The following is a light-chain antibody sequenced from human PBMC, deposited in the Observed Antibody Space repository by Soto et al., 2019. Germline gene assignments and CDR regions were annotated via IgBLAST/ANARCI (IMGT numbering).Light chain of an antibody. CDR1: SSNIGAGYD. CDR2: GNS. V-gene: IGLV1-40*01. J-gene: IGLJ1*01. Sequence: QSVLTQPPSVSGAPGQRVTISCTGSSSNIGAGYDVHWYQQLPGTAPKLLIYGNSNRPSGVPDRFSGSKSGTSASLAITGLQAEDEADYYCQSYDSSLSVNYVFGPGTQLTVL. CDR3: QSYDSSLSVNYV.